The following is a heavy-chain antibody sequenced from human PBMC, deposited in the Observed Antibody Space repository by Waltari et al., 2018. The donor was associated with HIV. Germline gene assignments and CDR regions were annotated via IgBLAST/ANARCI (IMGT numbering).Heavy chain of an antibody. J-gene: IGHJ6*02. D-gene: IGHD3-22*01. CDR3: ARDPRALIIVTTFSYGVDV. CDR1: GITFSRHP. CDR2: ISYDGKNI. Sequence: QVQLVESGGAVVPPVTSLSIPCSASGITFSRHPPHSVRLAPGTGLEWVAVISYDGKNIEYADYGKGRFTISRDNSKNTLYLQMNSLRAEDTALYYCARDPRALIIVTTFSYGVDVWGQGTAVTVSS. V-gene: IGHV3-30*07.